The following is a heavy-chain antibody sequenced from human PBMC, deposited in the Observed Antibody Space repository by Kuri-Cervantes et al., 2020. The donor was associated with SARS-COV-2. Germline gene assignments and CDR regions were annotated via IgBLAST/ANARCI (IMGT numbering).Heavy chain of an antibody. CDR1: GFTFSSYG. V-gene: IGHV3-33*01. CDR2: IWYDGSNK. J-gene: IGHJ6*02. Sequence: GESLKISCAASGFTFSSYGMHWVRQAPGKGLEWVAVIWYDGSNKYYADSMKGRFTISRDNSKNTLYLQMNSLRAEDTAVYYCARGGGIAARYYYYGMDVWGQGTTVTVSS. CDR3: ARGGGIAARYYYYGMDV. D-gene: IGHD6-6*01.